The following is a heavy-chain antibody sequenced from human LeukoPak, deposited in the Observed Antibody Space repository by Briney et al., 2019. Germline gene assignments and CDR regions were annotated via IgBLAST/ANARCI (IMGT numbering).Heavy chain of an antibody. D-gene: IGHD1-14*01. J-gene: IGHJ4*02. CDR3: AISPGITGTTTGFDY. CDR1: GFTFDDYG. V-gene: IGHV3-20*04. Sequence: PGGSLRLSCVGSGFTFDDYGMSWVRQSPGKGLEWVAGNNWNGGSTGYADSVKGRCTISRNNAKNSLYLQMNSQRGEDTALYYCAISPGITGTTTGFDYWGQGTLVIVSS. CDR2: NNWNGGST.